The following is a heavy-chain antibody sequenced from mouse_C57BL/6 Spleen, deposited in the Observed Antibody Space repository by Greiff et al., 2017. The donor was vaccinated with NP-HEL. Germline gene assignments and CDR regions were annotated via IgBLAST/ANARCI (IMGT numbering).Heavy chain of an antibody. CDR2: IDPSDSYT. CDR1: GYTFTSYW. J-gene: IGHJ3*01. CDR3: AGSGSPWFAY. Sequence: VQLQQPGAELVKPGASVKLSCKASGYTFTSYWMQWVKQRPGQGLEWIGEIDPSDSYTNYNQKFKGKATLTVDTSSSTAYMQLSSLTSEDSAVYYCAGSGSPWFAYWGQGTLVTVSA. D-gene: IGHD1-1*01. V-gene: IGHV1-50*01.